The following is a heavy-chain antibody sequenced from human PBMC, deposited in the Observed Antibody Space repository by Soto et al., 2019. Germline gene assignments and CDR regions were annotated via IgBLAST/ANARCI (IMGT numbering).Heavy chain of an antibody. CDR1: GGSISSYY. CDR2: IYYSGNT. J-gene: IGHJ4*02. D-gene: IGHD3-22*01. CDR3: ERHSIWLLLSDY. Sequence: SETLSLTCTVSGGSISSYYWSWIRQPPGKGLEWIGYIYYSGNTYYNPSLKRRVTISVDTSKNQFSLKLDSVTAADTAVYFCERHSIWLLLSDYWGQGSLVTVSS. V-gene: IGHV4-59*08.